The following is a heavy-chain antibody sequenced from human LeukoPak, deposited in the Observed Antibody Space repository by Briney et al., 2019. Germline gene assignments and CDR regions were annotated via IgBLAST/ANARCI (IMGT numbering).Heavy chain of an antibody. CDR2: INPNSSGT. J-gene: IGHJ6*03. D-gene: IGHD1-26*01. Sequence: WASVKVSCKASGYTFTGYYMHWVRQAPGQGLEWMGRINPNSSGTNYAQKFQGRVTMTRDTSISTAYMELSRLRPDDTAVYYCAMWGVGANYYYYMDVWGKGTTVTVSS. CDR1: GYTFTGYY. CDR3: AMWGVGANYYYYMDV. V-gene: IGHV1-2*06.